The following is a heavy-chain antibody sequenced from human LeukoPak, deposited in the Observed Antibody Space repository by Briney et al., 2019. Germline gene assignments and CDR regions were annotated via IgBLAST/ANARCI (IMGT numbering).Heavy chain of an antibody. CDR3: ARDYYGSGSYFDY. J-gene: IGHJ4*02. Sequence: GGSLRLSCAVSGFTFSSYSMNWVRQAQGKGLEWVSYISSSSSTIYYADSVKGRFTISRDNAKNSLYLQMNSLRDEDTSVYYCARDYYGSGSYFDYWGQGTLVTVSS. V-gene: IGHV3-48*02. D-gene: IGHD3-10*01. CDR2: ISSSSSTI. CDR1: GFTFSSYS.